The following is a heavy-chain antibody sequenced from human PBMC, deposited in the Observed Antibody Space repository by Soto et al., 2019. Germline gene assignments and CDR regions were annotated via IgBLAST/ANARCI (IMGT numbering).Heavy chain of an antibody. CDR2: ITSDGDNT. V-gene: IGHV3-64D*08. D-gene: IGHD2-15*01. J-gene: IGHJ4*01. CDR3: VKGNQLLRYYFEF. Sequence: VGSVRLSCSVSGITFRNYAMHWVRPAPGRGLEYVSGITSDGDNTWHADSVKDRFTISRDNSDDTLYLQMSSLRVEDTAKYYCVKGNQLLRYYFEFWGPGTLVTVPQ. CDR1: GITFRNYA.